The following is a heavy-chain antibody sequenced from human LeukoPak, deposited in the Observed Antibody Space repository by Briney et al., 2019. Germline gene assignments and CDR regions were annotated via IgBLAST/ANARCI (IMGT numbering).Heavy chain of an antibody. CDR1: GYTFTTYY. Sequence: ASVKLSCTASGYTFTTYYRHWVRHAPGQGLEWMGIINPSSGSTSYAQKFQGRVTMTRDTSTSTVYMELSSLRSEDTAIYYCARVLGAHRYGSIDHWGQGTLVTVSS. V-gene: IGHV1-46*01. CDR3: ARVLGAHRYGSIDH. D-gene: IGHD5-18*01. CDR2: INPSSGST. J-gene: IGHJ4*02.